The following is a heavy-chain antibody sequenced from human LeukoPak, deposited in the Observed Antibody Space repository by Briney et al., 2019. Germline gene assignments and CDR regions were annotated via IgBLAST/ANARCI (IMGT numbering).Heavy chain of an antibody. Sequence: SVKVSCKASGGTFSSYAISWVRQAPGQGLEWMGGIIPIFGTANYAQKFQGRVTITADESTSTAYMELSSLRSEDTAVYYCARTLDIVVVPAAKVQGYYYYMDVWGKGTPVTVSS. V-gene: IGHV1-69*13. J-gene: IGHJ6*03. CDR3: ARTLDIVVVPAAKVQGYYYYMDV. CDR1: GGTFSSYA. CDR2: IIPIFGTA. D-gene: IGHD2-2*03.